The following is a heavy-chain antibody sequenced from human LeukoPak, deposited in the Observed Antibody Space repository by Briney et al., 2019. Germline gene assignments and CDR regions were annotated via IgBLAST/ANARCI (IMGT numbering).Heavy chain of an antibody. V-gene: IGHV4-39*01. CDR2: IHYSGST. D-gene: IGHD1-1*01. J-gene: IGHJ6*03. CDR1: GGSISSSSYD. Sequence: SETLSLTCTVSGGSISSSSYDWGWIRQPPGKGLEWIGSIHYSGSTYYNPSLKSRVTISLDTSKNQLSLNLSSVTAADTAVYYCAKQYWAGTTTRGYSYYVDVWGKGTTVTVSS. CDR3: AKQYWAGTTTRGYSYYVDV.